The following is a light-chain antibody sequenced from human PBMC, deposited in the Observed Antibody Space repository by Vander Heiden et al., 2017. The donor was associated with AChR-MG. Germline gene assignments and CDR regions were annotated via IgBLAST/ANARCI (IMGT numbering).Light chain of an antibody. CDR3: HQDDCSPET. CDR2: GSS. Sequence: EIVLTQSPGTLSLSPGERATLSCRASQSLSGNYFAWYQQRPGQAPRLLIHGSSTRAAAISDRFSGSGSGTDFTLTISIVEPEDSAVYYCHQDDCSPETFGQGTRVEIK. J-gene: IGKJ1*01. V-gene: IGKV3-20*01. CDR1: QSLSGNY.